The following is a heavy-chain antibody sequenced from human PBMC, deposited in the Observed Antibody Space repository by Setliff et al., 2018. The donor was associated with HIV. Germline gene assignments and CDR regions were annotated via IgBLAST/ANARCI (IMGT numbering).Heavy chain of an antibody. CDR1: GASFSGYY. D-gene: IGHD4-17*01. CDR2: INLSRST. V-gene: IGHV4-34*01. Sequence: SETLSLTCAVYGASFSGYYWSWIRQPPGKGLEWIGEINLSRSTDYNPSLKSRVTISVDTSKNQFSLRLSSVTAADTAVYYCARLCVDYGDYVRDDWGQGTLVTVSS. CDR3: ARLCVDYGDYVRDD. J-gene: IGHJ4*02.